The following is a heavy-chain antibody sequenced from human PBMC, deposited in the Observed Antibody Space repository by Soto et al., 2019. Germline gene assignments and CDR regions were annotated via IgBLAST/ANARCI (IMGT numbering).Heavy chain of an antibody. J-gene: IGHJ5*02. CDR2: ISAYNGKT. Sequence: QVQLVQSGAEVKKPGASVKVSCKASGYTFSSYGISWVRQAPGQGLEWMGWISAYNGKTNYAQKLQGRVTMTTDIXXSTAYMEMRSLRSDDTAVDYCARDIDSSRLTWFDPWGQGTLVTVSS. CDR3: ARDIDSSRLTWFDP. V-gene: IGHV1-18*01. D-gene: IGHD6-13*01. CDR1: GYTFSSYG.